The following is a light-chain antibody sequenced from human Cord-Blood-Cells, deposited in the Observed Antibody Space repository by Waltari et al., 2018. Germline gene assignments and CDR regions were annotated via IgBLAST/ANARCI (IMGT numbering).Light chain of an antibody. V-gene: IGLV3-21*04. J-gene: IGLJ1*01. Sequence: SYVLTQPPSVSVAPGKTARITCGGNNIGSKRGYWYQQKPGQAPVLVIYYDSDRPSGIPERFSGSNSGNTATLTISRVEAGDEADYYCQVWDSSSDQHVFGTGTKVTVL. CDR3: QVWDSSSDQHV. CDR1: NIGSKR. CDR2: YDS.